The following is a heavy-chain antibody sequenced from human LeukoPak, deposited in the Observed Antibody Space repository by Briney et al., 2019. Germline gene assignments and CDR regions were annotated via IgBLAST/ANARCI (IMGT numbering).Heavy chain of an antibody. CDR3: ARDRVSWIQLWSTLDY. V-gene: IGHV1-18*01. D-gene: IGHD5-18*01. CDR2: ISAYNGNT. CDR1: GYTSTSYG. J-gene: IGHJ4*02. Sequence: GASVKVSCKASGYTSTSYGISWVRQAPGQGLEWMGWISAYNGNTNYAQKLQGRVTITADESTSTAYMELSSLRSEDTAVYYCARDRVSWIQLWSTLDYWGQGTLVTVSS.